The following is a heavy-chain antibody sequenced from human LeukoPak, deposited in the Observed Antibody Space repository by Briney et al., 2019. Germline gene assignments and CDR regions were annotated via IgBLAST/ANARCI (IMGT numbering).Heavy chain of an antibody. D-gene: IGHD4-17*01. V-gene: IGHV3-33*01. Sequence: GSLRLSCAASGFTFSSYGMHWVRQAPGKGLEWVAVIWYDGSNKYYADSVKGRFTISRDNSKNTLYLQMNSLRAEDTAVYYCARDAGDYDPRAFDIWGQGTMVTASS. CDR3: ARDAGDYDPRAFDI. CDR1: GFTFSSYG. J-gene: IGHJ3*02. CDR2: IWYDGSNK.